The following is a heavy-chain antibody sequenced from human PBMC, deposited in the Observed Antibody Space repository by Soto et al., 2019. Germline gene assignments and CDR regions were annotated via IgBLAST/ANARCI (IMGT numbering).Heavy chain of an antibody. J-gene: IGHJ5*02. D-gene: IGHD3-3*01. V-gene: IGHV4-30-4*01. CDR3: ARSDYYDFWSGYSNWFDP. CDR2: IYYSGST. CDR1: GGSISSGDYY. Sequence: SETLSLTCTVSGGSISSGDYYWSWIRQPPGKGLEWIGYIYYSGSTYYNPSLKSRVTISVDTSKNQFSLKLSSVTAADMAVYYCARSDYYDFWSGYSNWFDPWGQGTLVTVSS.